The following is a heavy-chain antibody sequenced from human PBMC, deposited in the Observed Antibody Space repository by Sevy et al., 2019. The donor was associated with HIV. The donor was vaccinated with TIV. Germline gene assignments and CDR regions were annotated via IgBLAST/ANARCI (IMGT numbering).Heavy chain of an antibody. CDR2: INHSGRT. CDR3: ARHCSGTSCSHAFDV. D-gene: IGHD2-2*01. CDR1: GGSFSGYY. Sequence: SETLSLTCAVYGGSFSGYYWSWIRQPPGKGLEWIAEINHSGRTNYNPSLKSRVTISVDTSKNQFSLKLSSVTAADTDVYYCARHCSGTSCSHAFDVWGQGTMVTVSS. J-gene: IGHJ3*01. V-gene: IGHV4-34*01.